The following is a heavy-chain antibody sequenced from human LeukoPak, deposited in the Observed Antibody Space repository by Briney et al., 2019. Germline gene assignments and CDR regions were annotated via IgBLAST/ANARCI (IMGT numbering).Heavy chain of an antibody. V-gene: IGHV3-33*01. CDR3: ATLGTVAGTGTWFDY. J-gene: IGHJ5*01. CDR1: GFTFSSYG. CDR2: IWYGGSNK. D-gene: IGHD6-19*01. Sequence: GGSLRLSCAASGFTFSSYGMHWVRQAPGKGLEWVAVIWYGGSNKYYADSVKGRFTISRDNSKNTLYLQMNSLRAEDTAVYYCATLGTVAGTGTWFDYWGQGTLVTVSS.